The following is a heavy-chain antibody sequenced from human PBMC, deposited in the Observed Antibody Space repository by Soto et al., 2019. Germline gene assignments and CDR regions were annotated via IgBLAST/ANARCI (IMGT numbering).Heavy chain of an antibody. J-gene: IGHJ4*02. CDR1: GYIFTAYS. V-gene: IGHV1-2*02. Sequence: ASVKVSCKASGYIFTAYSMHWVRQAPGQGLEWLGWINPNSGDTIYAQKFQDRVTMTCDTSVSTAYLELSSLSSDDTALYYCAREASAVVSLDYWGQGTLVTVSS. CDR3: AREASAVVSLDY. CDR2: INPNSGDT. D-gene: IGHD2-15*01.